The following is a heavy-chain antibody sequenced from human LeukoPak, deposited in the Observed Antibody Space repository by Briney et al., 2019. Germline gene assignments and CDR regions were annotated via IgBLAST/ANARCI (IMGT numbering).Heavy chain of an antibody. CDR1: GDSVSRNSAG. CDR3: ARSAGGTVDY. CDR2: TYYRSKWYN. V-gene: IGHV6-1*01. Sequence: SQTPSLNFAIAGDSVSRNSAGWNWLRQSPSPPLEWLGRTYYRSKWYNDYAVSVKSRITVNPDTSRNQFSLHLNSVTPEDTAVYYCARSAGGTVDYWGQGTLVTVSS. J-gene: IGHJ4*02. D-gene: IGHD6-13*01.